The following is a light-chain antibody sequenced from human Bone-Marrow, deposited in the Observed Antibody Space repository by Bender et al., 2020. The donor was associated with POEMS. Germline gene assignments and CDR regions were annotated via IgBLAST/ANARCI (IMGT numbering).Light chain of an antibody. CDR1: DLGDKY. V-gene: IGLV3-1*01. Sequence: SYEVTQPPSVSVSSGQTASITCSGDDLGDKYVAWYQQKPGQSPVLVIYQDTKRPSGIPERFSGSNSGNTATLTIIGTQAMDEADYYCQAWDTYSVIFGGGTKLTVL. CDR2: QDT. J-gene: IGLJ2*01. CDR3: QAWDTYSVI.